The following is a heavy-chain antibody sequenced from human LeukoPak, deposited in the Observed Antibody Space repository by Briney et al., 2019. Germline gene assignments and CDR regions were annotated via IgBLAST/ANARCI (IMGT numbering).Heavy chain of an antibody. Sequence: SETLSLTCTVSGGSIGSGSYYWSWIRQPAGKGLEWIGRIYTSGGTNYNPSLKSRVTISVDTSKNQFSLKLSSVTAADTAVYYCAREGCSSTSCYQDAFDIWGQGTMVTVSS. J-gene: IGHJ3*02. CDR3: AREGCSSTSCYQDAFDI. D-gene: IGHD2-2*01. CDR1: GGSIGSGSYY. V-gene: IGHV4-61*02. CDR2: IYTSGGT.